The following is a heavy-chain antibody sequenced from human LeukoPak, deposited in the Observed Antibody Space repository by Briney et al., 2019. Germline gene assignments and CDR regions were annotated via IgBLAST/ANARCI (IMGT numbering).Heavy chain of an antibody. CDR2: ISSSSSYI. V-gene: IGHV3-21*01. Sequence: PGGSLRLSCAASGFTFSSYSMNWVRQTPGKGLEWVSSISSSSSYIYYADSVKGRFTISRDNAKNSLYLQMSSLRAEDTAVYYCARERVLMVYAIDYWGQGTLVTVSS. CDR1: GFTFSSYS. J-gene: IGHJ4*02. CDR3: ARERVLMVYAIDY. D-gene: IGHD2-8*01.